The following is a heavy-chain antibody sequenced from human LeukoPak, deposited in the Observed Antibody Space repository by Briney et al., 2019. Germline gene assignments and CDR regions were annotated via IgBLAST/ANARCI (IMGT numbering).Heavy chain of an antibody. CDR3: ARDGYSAIDY. J-gene: IGHJ4*02. V-gene: IGHV4-59*01. CDR2: IYYSGST. Sequence: SETLSLTWTVSGGSISSYYRSWMRQPPGQGLEWIGYIYYSGSTNYNPSLKSRVTISVDTSKKQFSLKLTSVTAADTAVYYCARDGYSAIDYWGQGTLVTVSS. CDR1: GGSISSYY. D-gene: IGHD1-26*01.